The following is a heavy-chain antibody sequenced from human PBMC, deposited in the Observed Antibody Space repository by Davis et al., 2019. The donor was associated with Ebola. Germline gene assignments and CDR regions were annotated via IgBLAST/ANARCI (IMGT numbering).Heavy chain of an antibody. CDR3: ARVVPTYDFWSGNIDY. D-gene: IGHD3-3*01. CDR2: IIPILGIA. J-gene: IGHJ4*02. Sequence: AASVKVSCKASGGTFSSYAISWVRQAPGQGLEWMGRIIPILGIANYAQKFQGRVTITADKSTSTAYMELSSLRSEDTAVYYCARVVPTYDFWSGNIDYWGQGTLVTVSS. V-gene: IGHV1-69*04. CDR1: GGTFSSYA.